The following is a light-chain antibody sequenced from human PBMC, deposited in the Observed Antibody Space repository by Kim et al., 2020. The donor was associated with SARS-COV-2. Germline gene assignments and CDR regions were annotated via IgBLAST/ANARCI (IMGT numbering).Light chain of an antibody. Sequence: DVLMTQPPLLLAVTLGQPASISCRSSQGLVYSDGNTYLNWFQQRPGQSPRRLIHRVSNRDSGVPDRFSGSGSGTDFTLKISMVDAEDVGVYYCMQGTHWLYTFGQGAKREI. CDR1: QGLVYSDGNTY. J-gene: IGKJ2*01. CDR3: MQGTHWLYT. CDR2: RVS. V-gene: IGKV2-30*01.